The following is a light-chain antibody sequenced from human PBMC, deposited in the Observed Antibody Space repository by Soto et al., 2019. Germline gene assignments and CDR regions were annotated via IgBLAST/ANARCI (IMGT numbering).Light chain of an antibody. J-gene: IGKJ1*01. V-gene: IGKV2-30*01. CDR2: EVS. CDR3: MQGTHWPWT. Sequence: DVDMTQSPLSLPVTLGQPASISCRSSQSLVYSDGNTYLSWFQQRPGQSPRRLIYEVSNRESGVPDRFSGSGSGTDFTLKISRVEAEDVGVYYCMQGTHWPWTFGQGTKVDIK. CDR1: QSLVYSDGNTY.